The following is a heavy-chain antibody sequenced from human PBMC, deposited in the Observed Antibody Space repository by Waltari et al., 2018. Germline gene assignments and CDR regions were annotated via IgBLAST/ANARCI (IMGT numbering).Heavy chain of an antibody. CDR3: ARAHSRSWCADY. V-gene: IGHV3-30-3*01. D-gene: IGHD1-26*01. Sequence: QVQLVESGGGVVQPGRSLRLSCVTSGFPPSDHAMHWVRQAPGKGLEWLAVISYDGSNRIYADSVKGRVTTSRDNSKNTVYLQMNSLRTEDTAKYYCARAHSRSWCADYWGRGTLVTVSS. CDR2: ISYDGSNR. J-gene: IGHJ4*02. CDR1: GFPPSDHA.